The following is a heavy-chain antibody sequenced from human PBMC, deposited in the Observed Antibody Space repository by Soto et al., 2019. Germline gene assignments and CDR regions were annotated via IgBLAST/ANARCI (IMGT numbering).Heavy chain of an antibody. D-gene: IGHD2-21*02. Sequence: ASVKVSCKASGYTFTSYYMHWVRQAPGQRLEWMGRINPGNGNTKYSQKFQGRVTITRDTSASTAYMELSSLRSEDTAVYYCARSIVVVTALDYWGQGTLVTVSS. CDR1: GYTFTSYY. J-gene: IGHJ4*02. CDR3: ARSIVVVTALDY. V-gene: IGHV1-3*01. CDR2: INPGNGNT.